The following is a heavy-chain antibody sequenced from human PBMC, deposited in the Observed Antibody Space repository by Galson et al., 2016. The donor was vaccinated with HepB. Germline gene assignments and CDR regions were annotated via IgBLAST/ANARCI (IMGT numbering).Heavy chain of an antibody. CDR1: GFTFSSYA. Sequence: SLRLSCAASGFTFSSYAMHWVRQAPGKGLEWVAVISYDGSYESYAGAVEGRFTISRDDFKNTLYLHLNSLRAEETAVYYCDRAVHGSGSYWDKWGQGTLVAVSS. CDR3: DRAVHGSGSYWDK. D-gene: IGHD3-10*01. V-gene: IGHV3-30*04. J-gene: IGHJ4*02. CDR2: ISYDGSYE.